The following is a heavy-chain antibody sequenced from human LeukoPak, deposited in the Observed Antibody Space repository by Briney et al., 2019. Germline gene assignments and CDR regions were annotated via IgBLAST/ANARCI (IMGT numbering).Heavy chain of an antibody. CDR1: GFTVNWNT. CDR2: SYSTGNT. CDR3: VRGGKVYSYGLDV. J-gene: IGHJ6*02. D-gene: IGHD3-16*01. Sequence: PGGSLRLSCVASGFTVNWNTMNWVRQDPGKGLEWVSASYSTGNTYYADSLKGRFTMFRDNSENSVYLEMSSLRAEDSAMYYCVRGGKVYSYGLDVWGQGTTVTVSS. V-gene: IGHV3-53*01.